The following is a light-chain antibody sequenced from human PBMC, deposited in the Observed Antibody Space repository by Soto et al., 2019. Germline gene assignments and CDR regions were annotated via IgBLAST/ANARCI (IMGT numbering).Light chain of an antibody. CDR3: QSYDISLSGYVV. J-gene: IGLJ2*01. V-gene: IGLV1-40*01. Sequence: QAVLTQPPSVSGAPGPRVTISCTGSSSNIGAGYDVHWYQQLPGTAPKLLIYGNSNRPSGVPDRFSGSKSGTSASLAITGLQAEDEADYYCQSYDISLSGYVVFGGGTKLTVL. CDR2: GNS. CDR1: SSNIGAGYD.